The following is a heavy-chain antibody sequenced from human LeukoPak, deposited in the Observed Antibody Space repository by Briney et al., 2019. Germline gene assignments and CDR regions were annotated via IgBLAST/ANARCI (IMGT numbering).Heavy chain of an antibody. J-gene: IGHJ4*02. CDR3: ARHTPYDILTGYSRALKKYYFDY. V-gene: IGHV4-59*08. D-gene: IGHD3-9*01. CDR2: IYYTGSS. CDR1: GGSVSDYY. Sequence: SETLSLTCTVSGGSVSDYYWSWIRQSPGKGLEWIGYIYYTGSSSYNPSLRSRVTISADTSKNQFSLKLSSVTAADTAVYYCARHTPYDILTGYSRALKKYYFDYWGQGTLVTVSS.